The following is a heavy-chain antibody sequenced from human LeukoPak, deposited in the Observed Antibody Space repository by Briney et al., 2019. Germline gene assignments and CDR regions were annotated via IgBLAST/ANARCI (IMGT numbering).Heavy chain of an antibody. J-gene: IGHJ6*04. CDR2: INHRGST. CDR1: GGSFSGYY. CDR3: ARVRGRYYYGSGSSSSDV. Sequence: PSETLSLTCAVYGGSFSGYYWSWIRQPPGKGLEWIGEINHRGSTNYNPSLKSRVTISVDTSKNQFSLKLSSVTAADTAVYYCARVRGRYYYGSGSSSSDVWGKGTTVTVSS. V-gene: IGHV4-34*01. D-gene: IGHD3-10*01.